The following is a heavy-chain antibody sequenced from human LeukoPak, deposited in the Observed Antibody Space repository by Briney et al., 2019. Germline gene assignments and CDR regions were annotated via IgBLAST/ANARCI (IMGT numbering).Heavy chain of an antibody. CDR3: ARLAAAGPGDAFDI. V-gene: IGHV4-59*01. CDR2: IYCSGST. J-gene: IGHJ3*02. CDR1: GGSISSYY. Sequence: SETLSLTCTVSGGSISSYYWSWIRQPPGKGLEWIGYIYCSGSTNYNSSLKSRVTISVDTSKNQFSLKLSSVTAADTAVYYCARLAAAGPGDAFDIWGQGTMVTVSS. D-gene: IGHD6-13*01.